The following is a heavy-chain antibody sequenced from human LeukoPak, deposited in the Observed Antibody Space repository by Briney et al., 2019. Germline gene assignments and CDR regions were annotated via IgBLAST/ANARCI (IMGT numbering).Heavy chain of an antibody. D-gene: IGHD5-24*01. V-gene: IGHV4-59*01. CDR1: GGSISNYY. CDR3: ARVRGRWIRSFDY. J-gene: IGHJ4*02. CDR2: IYYSGST. Sequence: SETLSLTCTVSGGSISNYYWSWIRQPPGKGLEWIGYIYYSGSTNYNPSLKSRVTISVDTSKNQFSLKLSSVTAADTAVYYCARVRGRWIRSFDYWGQGTLVTVSS.